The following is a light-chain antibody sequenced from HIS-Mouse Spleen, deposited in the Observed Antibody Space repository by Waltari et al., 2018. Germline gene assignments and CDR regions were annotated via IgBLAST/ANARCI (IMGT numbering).Light chain of an antibody. V-gene: IGKV1-5*03. CDR3: QQYNSYWT. J-gene: IGKJ1*01. CDR2: KAS. Sequence: DSQMTQSPSTLSASVGDIVTITCRASQSISSWLAWYQQKPGKAPKLLIYKASSLESGVPSRFSGSGSGTEFTLTISSLQPDDFATYYCQQYNSYWTFGQGTKVEIK. CDR1: QSISSW.